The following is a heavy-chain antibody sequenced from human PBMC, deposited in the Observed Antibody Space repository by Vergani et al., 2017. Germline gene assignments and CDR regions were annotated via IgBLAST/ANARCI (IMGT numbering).Heavy chain of an antibody. CDR3: ARVNDDRDV. CDR1: GGSISSYY. D-gene: IGHD1-1*01. V-gene: IGHV4-59*01. Sequence: QVQLQESGPGLVKPSETLSLTCTVSGGSISSYYWSWIRQPPGKGLEWIGYNYYSGSTKYNPSLKSRVTISVDTSKNQFSLKLSSVTAADTAVYDWARVNDDRDVWGNGP. CDR2: NYYSGST. J-gene: IGHJ6*03.